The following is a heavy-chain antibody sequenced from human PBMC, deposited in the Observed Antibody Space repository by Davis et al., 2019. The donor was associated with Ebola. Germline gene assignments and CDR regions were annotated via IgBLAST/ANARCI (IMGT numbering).Heavy chain of an antibody. D-gene: IGHD4-11*01. V-gene: IGHV3-73*01. Sequence: GGSLRLSCAASGFTFSSYAMHWVRQAPGKGLEWVGRIRSKANSYATAYAASVKGRFTISRDDSKNTAYLQMNSLKTEDTAVYYCTTTTTASDYWGQGTLVTVSS. CDR2: IRSKANSYAT. CDR1: GFTFSSYA. CDR3: TTTTTASDY. J-gene: IGHJ4*02.